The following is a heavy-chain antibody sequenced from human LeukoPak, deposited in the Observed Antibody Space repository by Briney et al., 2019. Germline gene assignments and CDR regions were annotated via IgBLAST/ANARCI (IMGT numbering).Heavy chain of an antibody. V-gene: IGHV3-30*02. Sequence: GGSLRLSCAASGFTFSSYGMHWVRQAPGKGLEWVAFIRYDGSNKYYADSVKGRFTISRDNSKNTLYLQMNSLRAEDTAVYYCAKVLGVYCSSTSCYRRLDYWGQGTLVTVSS. CDR1: GFTFSSYG. D-gene: IGHD2-2*01. J-gene: IGHJ4*02. CDR3: AKVLGVYCSSTSCYRRLDY. CDR2: IRYDGSNK.